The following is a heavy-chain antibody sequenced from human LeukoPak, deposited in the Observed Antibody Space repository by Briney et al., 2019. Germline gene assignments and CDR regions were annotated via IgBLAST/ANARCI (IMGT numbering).Heavy chain of an antibody. Sequence: PSETLSLTCTVSGGSISSGGYYWSWIHQHPGKGLEWIGYIYYSGSTYYNPSLKSRVTISVDTSKNQFSLNLSSVTAADTAVYYCARLSSRWYFSPDYWGQGTLVTVSS. CDR3: ARLSSRWYFSPDY. V-gene: IGHV4-31*03. CDR1: GGSISSGGYY. D-gene: IGHD6-19*01. CDR2: IYYSGST. J-gene: IGHJ4*02.